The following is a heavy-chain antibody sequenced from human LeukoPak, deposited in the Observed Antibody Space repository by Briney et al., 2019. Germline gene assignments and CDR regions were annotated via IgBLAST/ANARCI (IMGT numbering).Heavy chain of an antibody. Sequence: QPGGSLRLSCAASGFTFSSYGMHWAGRAQGKGLEWVAVISYDGSNKYYADSVKGRFTISRDNSKNTLYLQMNSLRAEDTAVYYCAKVSGDSSSHPSFDYWGQGTLVTVSS. CDR1: GFTFSSYG. CDR2: ISYDGSNK. CDR3: AKVSGDSSSHPSFDY. D-gene: IGHD6-13*01. V-gene: IGHV3-30*18. J-gene: IGHJ4*02.